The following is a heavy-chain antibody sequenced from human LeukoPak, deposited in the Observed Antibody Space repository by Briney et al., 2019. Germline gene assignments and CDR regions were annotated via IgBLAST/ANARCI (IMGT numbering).Heavy chain of an antibody. CDR3: ARGLRGYSGYVNWFAP. Sequence: TLSLTCAVSGCSISSGSSSWGWIRQPAGKGLESIIRIYTSGRPNYNPSLKSRVTMSVETSKIQLSLKLSSVTDADTAVYYCARGLRGYSGYVNWFAPGGQGTLVSVSS. V-gene: IGHV4-61*02. D-gene: IGHD5-12*01. CDR1: GCSISSGSSS. CDR2: IYTSGRP. J-gene: IGHJ5*02.